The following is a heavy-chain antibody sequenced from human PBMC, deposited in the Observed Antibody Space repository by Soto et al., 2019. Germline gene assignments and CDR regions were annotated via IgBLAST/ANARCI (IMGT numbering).Heavy chain of an antibody. Sequence: GSLGLSCASSRFTFSRYAMSWVRQAPGKGLEWVSVISDSGGNTYYADSVKGRFTIDRDNSKNTLYLQMNSLRAEDTAVYYRVKGGGGSCYSPLDYWGQGTLVTVSS. J-gene: IGHJ4*02. CDR3: VKGGGGSCYSPLDY. V-gene: IGHV3-23*01. CDR2: ISDSGGNT. CDR1: RFTFSRYA. D-gene: IGHD2-15*01.